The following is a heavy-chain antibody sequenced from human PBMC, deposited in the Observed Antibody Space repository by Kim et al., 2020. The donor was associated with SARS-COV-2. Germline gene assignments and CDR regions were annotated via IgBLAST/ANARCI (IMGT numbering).Heavy chain of an antibody. CDR2: IKNDGSDK. D-gene: IGHD1-26*01. CDR1: GFTYTTYW. CDR3: ARDREYYYMDV. J-gene: IGHJ6*03. Sequence: GGSLRLSCAASGFTYTTYWMNWFRQAPGKGLEWVASIKNDGSDKYYVDSVKGRFTISRDNAKNSLYLQMNSLRAEDTAVYYCARDREYYYMDVWGKGTTVTVSS. V-gene: IGHV3-7*01.